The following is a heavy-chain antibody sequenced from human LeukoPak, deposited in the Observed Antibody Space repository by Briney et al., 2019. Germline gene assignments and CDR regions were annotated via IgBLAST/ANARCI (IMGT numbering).Heavy chain of an antibody. Sequence: PGGSLRLSCETSGFTFTSYAVSWVRQAPGKGLEWVSAISGSGGSTYYADSVKGRFTISRDNSKNTLYLQMNSLRAEDTAVYYCAKDRGRLPNSDFDYWGQGTLVTVSS. J-gene: IGHJ4*02. CDR1: GFTFTSYA. V-gene: IGHV3-23*01. D-gene: IGHD1-26*01. CDR2: ISGSGGST. CDR3: AKDRGRLPNSDFDY.